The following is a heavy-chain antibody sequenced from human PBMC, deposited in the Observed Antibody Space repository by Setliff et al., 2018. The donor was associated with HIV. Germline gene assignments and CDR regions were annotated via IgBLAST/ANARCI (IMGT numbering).Heavy chain of an antibody. J-gene: IGHJ4*02. CDR3: ARGGYWYDDNPYYRPLDY. V-gene: IGHV5-51*01. CDR2: IYPGDMDV. CDR1: GYRFNNYW. D-gene: IGHD3-10*01. Sequence: GESLKISCKASGYRFNNYWIGWVRQMPGKGLEWMGIIYPGDMDVKYNPSFQGRVTISADRFRTTTYLQWSGLKASDTAIYYCARGGYWYDDNPYYRPLDYWGQGTLVTVPQ.